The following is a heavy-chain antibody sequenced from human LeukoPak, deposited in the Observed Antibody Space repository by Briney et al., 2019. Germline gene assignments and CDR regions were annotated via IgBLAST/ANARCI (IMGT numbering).Heavy chain of an antibody. J-gene: IGHJ4*02. CDR1: GFTFDDYG. Sequence: GGSLRLSCAASGFTFDDYGMSWVRQAPGKGLEWVSGINWNGGSTGYTDSVKGRFTISRDNAKNSLYLQMNSLRAEDTALYYCARFVRVGAVADAFDYWGQGTLVTVSS. CDR2: INWNGGST. V-gene: IGHV3-20*04. CDR3: ARFVRVGAVADAFDY. D-gene: IGHD6-19*01.